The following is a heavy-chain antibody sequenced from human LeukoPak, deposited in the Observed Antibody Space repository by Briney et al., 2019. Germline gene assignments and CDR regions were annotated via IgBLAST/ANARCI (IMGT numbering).Heavy chain of an antibody. V-gene: IGHV4-31*03. CDR1: GGSISSGGYY. J-gene: IGHJ5*02. Sequence: SQTLSLTCTVSGGSISSGGYYWSWIRQHPGKGLEWIGYIYYSGSTYYNPSLKSRVTISVDTSKNQFSLKLSSVTAADTAVYYCARVCGGNGRQGSNWFDPWGQGTLVTVSS. CDR2: IYYSGST. D-gene: IGHD2-15*01. CDR3: ARVCGGNGRQGSNWFDP.